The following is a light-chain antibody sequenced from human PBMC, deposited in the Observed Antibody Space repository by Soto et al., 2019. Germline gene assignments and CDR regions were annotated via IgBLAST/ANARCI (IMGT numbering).Light chain of an antibody. CDR3: QQSYSTLGVT. J-gene: IGKJ3*01. CDR2: AAS. V-gene: IGKV1-39*01. Sequence: DIQMTQSPSSLSASVGDRVTITCRASQSISSYLNWYQQKPGKAPKLLIYAASSLQSRVPSRFSGSGSGTDFTLPISSLQPEDFAAYYCQQSYSTLGVTFGPGTKVDIK. CDR1: QSISSY.